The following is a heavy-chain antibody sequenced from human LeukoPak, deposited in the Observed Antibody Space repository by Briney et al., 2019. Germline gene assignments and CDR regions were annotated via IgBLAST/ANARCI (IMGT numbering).Heavy chain of an antibody. CDR1: GGTFSSYA. D-gene: IGHD2-2*01. Sequence: SMKVSCKASGGTFSSYAISWVRQAPGQGLEWMGGIIPIFGTASYAQKFQGRVTITADESTSTAYMELSSLRSEDTAVYYCARGPPQSIVVPAAILPNKYWYFDLWGRGTLVTVSS. J-gene: IGHJ2*01. CDR3: ARGPPQSIVVPAAILPNKYWYFDL. CDR2: IIPIFGTA. V-gene: IGHV1-69*13.